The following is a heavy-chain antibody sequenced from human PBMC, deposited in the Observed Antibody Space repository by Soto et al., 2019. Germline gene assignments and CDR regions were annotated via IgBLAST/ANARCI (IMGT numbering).Heavy chain of an antibody. Sequence: SETLSLTCTVSGGSISSSSYYWGWIRQPPGKGLEWIGSIYYSGSTYYNPSLKSRVTISVDTSKNQFSLKLSSVTAADTAVYYCARHWTYCGGDCFNIDYFDYWGQGTLVTVSS. CDR2: IYYSGST. CDR1: GGSISSSSYY. D-gene: IGHD2-21*01. V-gene: IGHV4-39*01. J-gene: IGHJ4*02. CDR3: ARHWTYCGGDCFNIDYFDY.